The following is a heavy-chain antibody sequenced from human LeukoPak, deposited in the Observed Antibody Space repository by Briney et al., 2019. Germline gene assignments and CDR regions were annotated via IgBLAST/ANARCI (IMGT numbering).Heavy chain of an antibody. CDR2: ISNDGSKK. D-gene: IGHD5-18*01. CDR3: AKDRYSYAFEYSDS. V-gene: IGHV3-30*04. CDR1: GFNFIYYA. Sequence: GGSLRLSCAGSGFNFIYYAMHWVRQAPGKGLDWVAVISNDGSKKYYADSVKGRFTISRDNSKNTLSLQVSSLRAEVTAVYYCAKDRYSYAFEYSDSWGQGTLVTVSS. J-gene: IGHJ4*02.